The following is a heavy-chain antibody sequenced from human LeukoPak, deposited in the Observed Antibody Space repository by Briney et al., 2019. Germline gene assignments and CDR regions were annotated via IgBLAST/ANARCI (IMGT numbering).Heavy chain of an antibody. D-gene: IGHD5-12*01. Sequence: GGSLRLSCAASGFTFSSYSMNWVRQAPGKGLEWVSSISSSSSYIYYADSVKGRFTISRDNAKNSLYLQMNSLRAEDTAVNYCASNGRGYSGYDYDYWGQGTLVTVSS. CDR3: ASNGRGYSGYDYDY. CDR2: ISSSSSYI. CDR1: GFTFSSYS. J-gene: IGHJ4*02. V-gene: IGHV3-21*01.